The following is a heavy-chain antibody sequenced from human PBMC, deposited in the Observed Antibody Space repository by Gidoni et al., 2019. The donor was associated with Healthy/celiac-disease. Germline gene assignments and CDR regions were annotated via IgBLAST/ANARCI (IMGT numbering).Heavy chain of an antibody. Sequence: EVQLVESGGGLVQPGRSLRLSCAASGFTVDDDAMHWVRQAPGKGLEWVSGISWNSGSIGYADSVKGRFTISRDNDKNSLYLKMNSLRAEEKALYYCAKGWGGMDVWGQGTTVTVSS. J-gene: IGHJ6*02. V-gene: IGHV3-9*01. CDR1: GFTVDDDA. D-gene: IGHD3-16*01. CDR2: ISWNSGSI. CDR3: AKGWGGMDV.